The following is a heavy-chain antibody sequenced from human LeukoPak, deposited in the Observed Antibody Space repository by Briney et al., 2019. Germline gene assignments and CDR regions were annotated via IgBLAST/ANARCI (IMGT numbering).Heavy chain of an antibody. D-gene: IGHD2-2*01. J-gene: IGHJ4*02. CDR1: GGSSSSYY. Sequence: SETLSLTCTVSGGSSSSYYWSWILQPPGKELEWIGYIYYGGSTNYNPSLKSRVTISVDTSKNQFSLKLSSVTAADTAVYYCARGGGLGYCSSTSCPYFDYWGQGTLVTVSS. V-gene: IGHV4-59*01. CDR3: ARGGGLGYCSSTSCPYFDY. CDR2: IYYGGST.